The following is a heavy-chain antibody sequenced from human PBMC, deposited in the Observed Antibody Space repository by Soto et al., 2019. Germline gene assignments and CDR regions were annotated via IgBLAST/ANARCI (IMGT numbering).Heavy chain of an antibody. V-gene: IGHV4-38-2*01. Sequence: SETLSLTCAVSGYSISSGYYWGWIRQPPGKGLEWIGSIYHSGSTYYNPSLKSRVTISVDTSKNQFSLKLSSVTAADTAVCYCARLTYYYDTSGLGGVDYWGQGTLVTVSS. CDR2: IYHSGST. CDR1: GYSISSGYY. CDR3: ARLTYYYDTSGLGGVDY. D-gene: IGHD3-22*01. J-gene: IGHJ4*02.